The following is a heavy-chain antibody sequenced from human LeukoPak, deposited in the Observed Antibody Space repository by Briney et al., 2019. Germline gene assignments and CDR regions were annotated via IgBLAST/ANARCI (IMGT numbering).Heavy chain of an antibody. CDR3: AKARLVVVTAIFDY. D-gene: IGHD2-21*02. Sequence: PGGSLRLSCAASGFNFSSYAMSRVRQAPGKGLEWVSAISGSGGSTYYADSVKGRFTISRDNSKNTLYLQMNSLRAEDTAVYYCAKARLVVVTAIFDYWGQGTLVTVSS. J-gene: IGHJ4*02. CDR1: GFNFSSYA. CDR2: ISGSGGST. V-gene: IGHV3-23*01.